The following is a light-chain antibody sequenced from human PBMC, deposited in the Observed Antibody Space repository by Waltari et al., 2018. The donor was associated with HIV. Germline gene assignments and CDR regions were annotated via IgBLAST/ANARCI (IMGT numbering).Light chain of an antibody. CDR3: QVWDSTSDHVL. J-gene: IGLJ2*01. CDR2: YDN. CDR1: NIARKS. V-gene: IGLV3-21*04. Sequence: VLTQPPSVSVAPGKTATITCGGKNIARKSVHWYQQKPGQAPVLVIYYDNDRPSGIPERFSGSNSGDTATLTIRRVGDGDEADYYCQVWDSTSDHVLFGGGTKLTVL.